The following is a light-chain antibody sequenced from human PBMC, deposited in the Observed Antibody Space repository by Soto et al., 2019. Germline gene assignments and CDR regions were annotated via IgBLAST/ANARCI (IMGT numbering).Light chain of an antibody. CDR2: WAS. V-gene: IGKV4-1*01. CDR3: QQYYSTPPT. J-gene: IGKJ1*01. Sequence: DIVMTQSPDSLAVSLGERATINCKSSQSVLYTSNNKNYLAWYHQKAGQPPKVLIYWASTREYGVPDRFSGSGSGTDFTLTISSLQAEDVALYYCQQYYSTPPTFGQGTKVEIK. CDR1: QSVLYTSNNKNY.